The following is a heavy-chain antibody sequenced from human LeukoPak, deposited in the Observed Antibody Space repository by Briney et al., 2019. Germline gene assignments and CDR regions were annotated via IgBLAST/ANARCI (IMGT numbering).Heavy chain of an antibody. CDR1: GLTFSTYS. CDR2: ISSDSGTI. D-gene: IGHD1-14*01. V-gene: IGHV3-48*01. Sequence: PGGSLRLSCGASGLTFSTYSVNWVRQAPGKGLEWVSYISSDSGTIYYADSVKGRFTISRDNAKKSLYLQMNSLRAEDTAVYYCARAAQPGFDPWGQGTLVTVSS. J-gene: IGHJ5*02. CDR3: ARAAQPGFDP.